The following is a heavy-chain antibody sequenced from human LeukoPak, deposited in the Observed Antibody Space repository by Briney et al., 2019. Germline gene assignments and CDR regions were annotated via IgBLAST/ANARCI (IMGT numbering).Heavy chain of an antibody. J-gene: IGHJ4*02. Sequence: SETLSLTCSVSGGSISSGDYYWSWIRQPPGKGREYIGYIYYSGSTYYNPSLKSRLTISVDTSKNQFSLKLSSVAAADTAVYYCARDHKGVGVIDYWGQGTLVTASS. D-gene: IGHD2-8*01. V-gene: IGHV4-30-4*01. CDR2: IYYSGST. CDR1: GGSISSGDYY. CDR3: ARDHKGVGVIDY.